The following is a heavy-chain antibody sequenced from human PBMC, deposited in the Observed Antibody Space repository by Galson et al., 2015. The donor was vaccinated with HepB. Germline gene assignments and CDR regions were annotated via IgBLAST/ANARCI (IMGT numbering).Heavy chain of an antibody. J-gene: IGHJ3*02. CDR1: GFTFSSYE. D-gene: IGHD6-13*01. V-gene: IGHV3-48*03. CDR3: ARHTDQGYSSSWYKWDDAFDI. Sequence: SLRLSCAASGFTFSSYEMNWVRQAPGKGLEWVSYISSSGSTIYYADSVKGRFTISRDNAKNSLYLQMNSLRAEDTAVYYCARHTDQGYSSSWYKWDDAFDIWGQGTMATVSS. CDR2: ISSSGSTI.